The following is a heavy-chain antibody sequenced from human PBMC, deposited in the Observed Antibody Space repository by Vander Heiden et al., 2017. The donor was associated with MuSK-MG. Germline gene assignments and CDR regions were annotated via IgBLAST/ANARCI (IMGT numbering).Heavy chain of an antibody. CDR2: IYSGGST. CDR3: ARDLWTYGMDV. CDR1: GFTVSSNY. J-gene: IGHJ6*02. Sequence: EVQLVESGGGLVQPGGSLRLSCSASGFTVSSNYMSWVRQAPGKGLEWVSVIYSGGSTYYADSVKGRFTISRDNSKNTLYLQMNSLRAEDTAVYYCARDLWTYGMDVWGQGTTVTVSS. V-gene: IGHV3-66*01. D-gene: IGHD3-10*01.